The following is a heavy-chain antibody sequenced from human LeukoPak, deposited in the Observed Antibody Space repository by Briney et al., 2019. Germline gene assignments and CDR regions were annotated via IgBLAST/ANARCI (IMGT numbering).Heavy chain of an antibody. J-gene: IGHJ4*02. Sequence: GESLKISCKGSGYSFTSYWIGWVRQMPGKGLEWMGIIYHGDSDTRYSPSFQGQVTISADKSISTAYLQWSSLKASDTAMYYCARQLTYYDSSGYCFDYWGQGTLVTVSS. CDR1: GYSFTSYW. V-gene: IGHV5-51*01. D-gene: IGHD3-22*01. CDR3: ARQLTYYDSSGYCFDY. CDR2: IYHGDSDT.